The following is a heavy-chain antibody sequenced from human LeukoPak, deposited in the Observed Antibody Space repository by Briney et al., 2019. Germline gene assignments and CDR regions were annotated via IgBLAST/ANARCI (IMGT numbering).Heavy chain of an antibody. CDR2: VRYDSSNK. Sequence: PGGSLRLSCAASGFTFSGYGMHWVRQAPGKGLEWVAFVRYDSSNKYYADSVKGRFTISRDNAKNSLYLQMNSLRAEDTAVYYCARDLIAGATMGFDYWGQGTLVTVSS. D-gene: IGHD1-26*01. V-gene: IGHV3-30*02. J-gene: IGHJ4*02. CDR1: GFTFSGYG. CDR3: ARDLIAGATMGFDY.